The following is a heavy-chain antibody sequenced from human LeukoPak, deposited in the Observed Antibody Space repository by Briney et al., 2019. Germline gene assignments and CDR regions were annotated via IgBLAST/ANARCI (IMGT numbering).Heavy chain of an antibody. V-gene: IGHV4-59*01. Sequence: SEPLSLTCTVSGGSLSSYYWSWIRQPPGKGLEWIGYIYYSGSTNYNPSFKRRGTISVDTSKNQYSLKLSSVTAADTAVYYCAREPAYCGGDCSAFDIWGQGTMVTVSS. CDR2: IYYSGST. J-gene: IGHJ3*02. CDR1: GGSLSSYY. CDR3: AREPAYCGGDCSAFDI. D-gene: IGHD2-21*02.